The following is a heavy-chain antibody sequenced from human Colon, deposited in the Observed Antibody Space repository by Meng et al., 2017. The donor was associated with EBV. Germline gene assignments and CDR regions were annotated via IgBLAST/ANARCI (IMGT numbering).Heavy chain of an antibody. CDR1: CGSVTSGGYY. CDR2: IYYSGST. V-gene: IGHV4-31*03. CDR3: ARVSSGWDYFDY. D-gene: IGHD6-19*01. Sequence: PGLGKRSRTLSLTCIFSCGSVTSGGYYWTWIRQHPGKGLEWFGHIYYSGSTFYNPSLKRRVIISIDTSKNQFSLNLRSVTAADTAVYYCARVSSGWDYFDYWGQGTLVTVSS. J-gene: IGHJ4*02.